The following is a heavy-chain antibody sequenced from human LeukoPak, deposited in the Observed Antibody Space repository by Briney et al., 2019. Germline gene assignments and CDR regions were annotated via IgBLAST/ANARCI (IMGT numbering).Heavy chain of an antibody. CDR1: GASISSNNW. V-gene: IGHV4-4*02. D-gene: IGHD2-21*01. CDR3: ARTYSPCCYYGMDV. Sequence: SETLSLPCAVSGASISSNNWLSLVRQPPGKGLEWIGEIHLGGRTNYNPSLKSRVTISLYKSNNQFSLELTSVTAADTAVYYCARTYSPCCYYGMDVWGQGTTVTVSS. J-gene: IGHJ6*02. CDR2: IHLGGRT.